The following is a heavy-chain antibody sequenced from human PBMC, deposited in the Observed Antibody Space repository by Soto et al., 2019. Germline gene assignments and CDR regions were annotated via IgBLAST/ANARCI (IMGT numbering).Heavy chain of an antibody. Sequence: QVQLVQSGAEVKKPGASVKVSCKASGYTFTSYAMHWVRQAPGQRLEWMGWINAGNGNTKYSQKFQGRVTITRDTSASTAYMELSRLRSEDTAVYYCARDHSYDSSGYYYLSGFDYWGQGNLVTVSS. V-gene: IGHV1-3*01. J-gene: IGHJ4*02. CDR3: ARDHSYDSSGYYYLSGFDY. D-gene: IGHD3-22*01. CDR2: INAGNGNT. CDR1: GYTFTSYA.